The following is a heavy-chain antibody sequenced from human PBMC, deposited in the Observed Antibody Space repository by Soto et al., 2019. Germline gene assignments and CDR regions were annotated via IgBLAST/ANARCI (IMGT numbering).Heavy chain of an antibody. V-gene: IGHV3-30*18. CDR2: ISYDGSNK. Sequence: GGSLSLSCAASGFTFSSYGMHWVRQAPGKGLEWVAVISYDGSNKYYADSVKGRFTISRDNSKNTLYLQMNSLRAEDTAVYYCAKENRIYDILTGYHDVFDYWGRGTLVTVSS. CDR3: AKENRIYDILTGYHDVFDY. J-gene: IGHJ4*02. CDR1: GFTFSSYG. D-gene: IGHD3-9*01.